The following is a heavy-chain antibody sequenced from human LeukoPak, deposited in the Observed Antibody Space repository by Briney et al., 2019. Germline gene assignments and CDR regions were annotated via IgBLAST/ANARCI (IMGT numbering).Heavy chain of an antibody. V-gene: IGHV3-30*04. Sequence: GRSLRLSCAASGFTFSSYAMHWVRQAPGKGLEWVAVISYDGSNKYYADSVKGRFIISRDNSKNTLYLQMNSLRAEDTAVYYCARDSKEYYFDYWGQGTLVTVSS. J-gene: IGHJ4*02. CDR3: ARDSKEYYFDY. CDR1: GFTFSSYA. CDR2: ISYDGSNK.